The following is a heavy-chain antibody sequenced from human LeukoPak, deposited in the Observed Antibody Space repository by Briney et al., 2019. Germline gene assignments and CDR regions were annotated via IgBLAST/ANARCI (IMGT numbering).Heavy chain of an antibody. CDR2: INHSGST. J-gene: IGHJ4*02. D-gene: IGHD5-18*01. CDR1: GGSFSGYY. Sequence: SETLSLTCAVYGGSFSGYYWSWIRQPPGKGLEWIGEINHSGSTNYNPSLKSRVTISVDTSKNQFSLKLSSLTAADTAVYYCARSVLGYSYGLHIDYWGQGTLVTVSS. V-gene: IGHV4-34*01. CDR3: ARSVLGYSYGLHIDY.